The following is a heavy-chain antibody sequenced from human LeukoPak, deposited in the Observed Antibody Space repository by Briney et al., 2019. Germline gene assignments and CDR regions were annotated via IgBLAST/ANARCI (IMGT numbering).Heavy chain of an antibody. CDR1: GGSISSYY. Sequence: PSETLSLTCTVSGGSISSYYWSWIRQPPGKGLEWIGYISYSGSTNYNPSLRSRVTISVDTSKNQFSLKLSSVTAADTAVYYCARTMRGDFWSNYSYYYYYYMDVWARGTTVTVSS. CDR3: ARTMRGDFWSNYSYYYYYYMDV. CDR2: ISYSGST. V-gene: IGHV4-59*01. J-gene: IGHJ6*03. D-gene: IGHD3-3*01.